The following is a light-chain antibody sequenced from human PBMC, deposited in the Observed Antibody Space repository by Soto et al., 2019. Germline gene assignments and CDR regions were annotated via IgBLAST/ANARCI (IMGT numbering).Light chain of an antibody. Sequence: DIQMSQSPYSVSASVGDRITITCLASQGISTLLDWYQQKPGTGPKLLIYAESSLQSGVPSRFRGSGSGTDFTLTISILQPEDFATYYCQQANSFPITFGPGTRVEIK. CDR2: AES. CDR3: QQANSFPIT. CDR1: QGISTL. V-gene: IGKV1-12*01. J-gene: IGKJ5*01.